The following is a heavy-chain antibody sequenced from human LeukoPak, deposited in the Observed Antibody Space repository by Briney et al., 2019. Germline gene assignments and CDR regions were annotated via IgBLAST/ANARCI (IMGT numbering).Heavy chain of an antibody. J-gene: IGHJ3*02. CDR2: ISRSSSNK. Sequence: GGSLRLSCAASGFTFKTYNMNWVRQAPGKGLEWVSYISRSSSNKYYADSVKGRFTISRDNAKNSLYLQMNSLRDEDTAVYYCARDRAWFGEFNAFDIWGQGTMVTVSS. CDR3: ARDRAWFGEFNAFDI. D-gene: IGHD3-10*01. CDR1: GFTFKTYN. V-gene: IGHV3-48*02.